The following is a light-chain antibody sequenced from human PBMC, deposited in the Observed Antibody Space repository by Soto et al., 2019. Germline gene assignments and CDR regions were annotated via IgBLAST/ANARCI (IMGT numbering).Light chain of an antibody. Sequence: DVVLTQSPLSLPVTPGEPASISCRSSQSLLHTNGYHYLAWYLQRPGQSPQLLIYLGSNRASGVPGRFSGSGSGTDFTLKISRVEADDIGVYYCMQALQSWTFGQGTKVEIK. J-gene: IGKJ1*01. CDR1: QSLLHTNGYHY. CDR2: LGS. V-gene: IGKV2-28*01. CDR3: MQALQSWT.